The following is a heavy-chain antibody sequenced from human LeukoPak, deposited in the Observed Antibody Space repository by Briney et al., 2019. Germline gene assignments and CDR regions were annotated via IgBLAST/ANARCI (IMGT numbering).Heavy chain of an antibody. Sequence: ASVTVSCKASGFIFTGYYMHSVGPAPAQALEWMGWINPNGGGTNYAQKFQGRVTMTRDTSISTAYMELRRLRSDDTAVYYCARARSSLRNYYYGMDVWGQGTPVTVSS. CDR3: ARARSSLRNYYYGMDV. J-gene: IGHJ6*02. CDR1: GFIFTGYY. CDR2: INPNGGGT. V-gene: IGHV1-2*02. D-gene: IGHD5/OR15-5a*01.